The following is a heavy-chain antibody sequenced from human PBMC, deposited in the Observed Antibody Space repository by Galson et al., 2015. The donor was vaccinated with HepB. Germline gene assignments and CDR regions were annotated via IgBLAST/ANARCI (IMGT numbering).Heavy chain of an antibody. D-gene: IGHD3-22*01. CDR2: VSTFNTYT. CDR1: GYTFTKFP. CDR3: ALNYYDSSEIDS. V-gene: IGHV1-18*01. Sequence: SVKVSCKASGYTFTKFPITWVRQAPGQGLEWMGWVSTFNTYTNYAQKLQGRVTMTTDTSTNTTYMELKSLGSDDTAVYYCALNYYDSSEIDSWGQGTLVTVSS. J-gene: IGHJ4*02.